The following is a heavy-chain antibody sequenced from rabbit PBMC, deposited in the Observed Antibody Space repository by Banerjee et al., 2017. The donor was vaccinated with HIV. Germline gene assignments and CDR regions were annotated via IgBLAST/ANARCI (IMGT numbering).Heavy chain of an antibody. Sequence: QEQLVESGGGLVQPGASLTLTCTASGFSFSSGYWICWVRQAPGKGLEWIGCIGAGSDYYADWAKGRFTISKTSSTMVTLQMTSLTATDTATYFCARDLGVGSSYLVLWGPGTLVTVS. V-gene: IGHV1S45*01. J-gene: IGHJ4*01. D-gene: IGHD8-1*01. CDR1: GFSFSSGYW. CDR3: ARDLGVGSSYLVL. CDR2: IGAGSD.